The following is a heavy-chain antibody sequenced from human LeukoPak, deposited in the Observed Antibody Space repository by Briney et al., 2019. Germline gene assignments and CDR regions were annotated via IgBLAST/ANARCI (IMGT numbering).Heavy chain of an antibody. CDR3: ARDDYDILTGSFDY. Sequence: GGSLRLSCAASGLTLSSYAMNWVRQAPGKGLEWVAVISYDGSNKYYADSVKGRFTISRDNSKNTLYLQMNSLRAEDTAVYYCARDDYDILTGSFDYWGQGTLVTVSS. CDR1: GLTLSSYA. J-gene: IGHJ4*02. CDR2: ISYDGSNK. V-gene: IGHV3-30*04. D-gene: IGHD3-9*01.